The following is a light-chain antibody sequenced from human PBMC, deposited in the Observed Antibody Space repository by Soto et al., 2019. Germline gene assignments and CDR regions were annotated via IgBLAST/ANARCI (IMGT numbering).Light chain of an antibody. V-gene: IGKV1-39*01. CDR3: QQSYSTPT. Sequence: DIQMTQSPSSLSASVGDRVTITCRASQSISSYLNWYQQKPGKAPKLLIYAASGLQSGVPSRFSGSGSGTDFTLTISSLQPEDFATYYCQQSYSTPTVGQGTRLEIK. CDR2: AAS. CDR1: QSISSY. J-gene: IGKJ5*01.